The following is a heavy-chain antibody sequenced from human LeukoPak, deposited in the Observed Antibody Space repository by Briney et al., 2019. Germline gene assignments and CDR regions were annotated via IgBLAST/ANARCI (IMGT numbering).Heavy chain of an antibody. CDR2: INKDGSEK. J-gene: IGHJ3*02. CDR3: ATFWSGYSIPDAFDI. D-gene: IGHD3-3*01. CDR1: GFTFSNYW. Sequence: GGSLRLSCAASGFTFSNYWMTWVRQAPGKGLEWVANINKDGSEKNYVGSVKGRFTISRDNSKNTLYLQMNSLRAEDTALYYCATFWSGYSIPDAFDIWGQGTMVTVSS. V-gene: IGHV3-7*03.